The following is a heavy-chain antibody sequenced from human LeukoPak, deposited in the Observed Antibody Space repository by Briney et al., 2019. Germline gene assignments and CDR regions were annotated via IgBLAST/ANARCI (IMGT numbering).Heavy chain of an antibody. D-gene: IGHD1-1*01. CDR1: GFTFSSYA. V-gene: IGHV3-30-3*01. Sequence: GGSLRLSCAASGFTFSSYAMHWVRQAPGKGLEWVAVISYDGSNKYYADSVKGRFTISRDNAKNSLYLQMNSLRDEDTAVYYCARDPPGGYKRTGTTDYWGQGTLVTVSS. CDR2: ISYDGSNK. CDR3: ARDPPGGYKRTGTTDY. J-gene: IGHJ4*02.